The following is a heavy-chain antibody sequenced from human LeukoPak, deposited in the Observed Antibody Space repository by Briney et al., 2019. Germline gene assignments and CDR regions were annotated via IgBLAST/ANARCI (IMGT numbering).Heavy chain of an antibody. J-gene: IGHJ4*02. CDR3: ASLARDGTDSSSVDY. V-gene: IGHV1-46*01. CDR2: INPSGGST. D-gene: IGHD6-6*01. CDR1: GYTFTSYY. Sequence: GASVKVSCKASGYTFTSYYMHWVRQAPGQGLEWMGIINPSGGSTSYAQKFQGRVTMTRDTSTSTVYMELSSLRSEGTAVYYCASLARDGTDSSSVDYWGQGTLVTVSS.